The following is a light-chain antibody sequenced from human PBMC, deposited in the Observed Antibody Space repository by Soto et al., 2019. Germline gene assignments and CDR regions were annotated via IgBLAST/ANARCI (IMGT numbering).Light chain of an antibody. Sequence: DIQMTQSPSSLSASVGDRVTITCRASQSISSYLNWYQQKPGKAPKLLIYATSSLQSGVPSRFSGSGSGTDFTLTISSLQPEEFAIYYCPQSYSTPPYTFGQGTKLEIK. CDR3: PQSYSTPPYT. J-gene: IGKJ2*01. CDR2: ATS. CDR1: QSISSY. V-gene: IGKV1-39*01.